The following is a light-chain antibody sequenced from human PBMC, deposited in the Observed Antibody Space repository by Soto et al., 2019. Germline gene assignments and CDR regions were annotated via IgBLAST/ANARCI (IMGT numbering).Light chain of an antibody. CDR2: DVS. CDR1: SSDIGGYNF. Sequence: QSALTQPASVSGSPGQSITVPCTGTSSDIGGYNFVSWYQQHPGKVPKLMIFDVSNRPSGVSNRFSGSKSGNTASLTISGLQAEDEADYYCSSYTSSNTLVVFGGGTKLTVL. V-gene: IGLV2-14*01. CDR3: SSYTSSNTLVV. J-gene: IGLJ2*01.